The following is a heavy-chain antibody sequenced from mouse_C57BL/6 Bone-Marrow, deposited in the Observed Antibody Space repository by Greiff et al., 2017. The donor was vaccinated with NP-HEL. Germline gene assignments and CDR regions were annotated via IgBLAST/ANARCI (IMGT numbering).Heavy chain of an antibody. CDR3: TRGVFITTVVATDAY. D-gene: IGHD1-1*01. Sequence: EVQLQQSGTVLARPGASVKMSCKTSGYTFTSYWMHWVKQRPGQGLEWIGAIYPGNSDTSYNQKFKGKAKLTAVTSASTAYMELSSLTNEDSAVYYCTRGVFITTVVATDAYWGQGTLVTVSA. CDR2: IYPGNSDT. CDR1: GYTFTSYW. V-gene: IGHV1-5*01. J-gene: IGHJ3*01.